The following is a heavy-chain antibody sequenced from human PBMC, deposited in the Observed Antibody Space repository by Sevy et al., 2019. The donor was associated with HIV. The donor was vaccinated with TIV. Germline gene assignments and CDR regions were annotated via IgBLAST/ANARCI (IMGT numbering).Heavy chain of an antibody. V-gene: IGHV4-61*01. CDR2: TYYTGST. CDR3: ARVGGLTDYGMDV. D-gene: IGHD1-26*01. J-gene: IGHJ6*02. CDR1: GGSVSSDSYY. Sequence: SETLSLTCTVSGGSVSSDSYYWSWIRQPPGKGLEFIGYTYYTGSTNYNPSLMSRVTISVDTSKNQFSLKLSSVTAADTAVYYCARVGGLTDYGMDVWGQGTTVTVSS.